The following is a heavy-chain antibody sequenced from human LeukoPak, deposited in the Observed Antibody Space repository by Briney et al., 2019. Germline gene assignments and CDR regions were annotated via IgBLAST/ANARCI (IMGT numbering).Heavy chain of an antibody. Sequence: GGSLRLSCAASGFTFSSYGMHWVRQAPGKGLEWVAVISYDGSNKYYADSVKGRFTISRDNSKNTLYLQMNSLRAEDTAVYYCAKGNNYYDSSGGFDYWGQGTLVTVSS. J-gene: IGHJ4*02. D-gene: IGHD3-22*01. CDR3: AKGNNYYDSSGGFDY. CDR2: ISYDGSNK. V-gene: IGHV3-30*18. CDR1: GFTFSSYG.